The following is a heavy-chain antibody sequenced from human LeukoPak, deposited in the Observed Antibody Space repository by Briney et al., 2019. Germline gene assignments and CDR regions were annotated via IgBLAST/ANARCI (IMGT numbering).Heavy chain of an antibody. Sequence: GGSLRLSCAASGFXFSKSAMHWVRQAPGKGLEWVAVISYDGSNKYYGDSVKGRFTISRDNSKNTLYLQMNSLRAEDTAVYYCARGWFGELFDYWGQGTLVTVSS. CDR2: ISYDGSNK. V-gene: IGHV3-30-3*01. CDR3: ARGWFGELFDY. D-gene: IGHD3-10*01. CDR1: GFXFSKSA. J-gene: IGHJ4*02.